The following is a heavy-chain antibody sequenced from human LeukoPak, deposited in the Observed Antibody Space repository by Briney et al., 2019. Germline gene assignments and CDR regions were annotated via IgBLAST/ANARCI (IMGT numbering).Heavy chain of an antibody. D-gene: IGHD5-18*01. CDR2: ISYDGSNK. V-gene: IGHV3-30*04. Sequence: GRSLRLSCVASGFTFNKYAMDWVRQAPGKGLEWVAVISYDGSNKYYADSVKGRFTISRDNSKNTLYLQMNSLRAEDTAVYYRAKEVNTAMVYYFDYWGQGTLVTVSS. CDR3: AKEVNTAMVYYFDY. J-gene: IGHJ4*02. CDR1: GFTFNKYA.